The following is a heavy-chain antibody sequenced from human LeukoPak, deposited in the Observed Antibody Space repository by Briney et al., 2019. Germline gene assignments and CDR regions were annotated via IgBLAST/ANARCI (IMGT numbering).Heavy chain of an antibody. CDR2: ISAYNGNT. CDR3: ARGSWLRFTIDY. D-gene: IGHD5-12*01. CDR1: GYIFTGYY. V-gene: IGHV1-18*04. J-gene: IGHJ4*02. Sequence: ASVKVSCKASGYIFTGYYIHWVRQAPGQGLEWMGWISAYNGNTNYAQKLQGRVTMTTDTSTSTAYMELRSLRSDDTAVYYCARGSWLRFTIDYWGQGTLVSVSS.